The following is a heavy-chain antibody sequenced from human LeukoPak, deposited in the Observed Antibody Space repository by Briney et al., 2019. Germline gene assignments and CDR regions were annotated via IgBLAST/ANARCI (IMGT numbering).Heavy chain of an antibody. CDR1: GGSISSSSYY. J-gene: IGHJ4*02. Sequence: SETLSLTCTVSGGSISSSSYYWGWIRQPPGKGLEWIGSSYYSGSTYYNPSLKSRVTISVDTSKNQFSLKLSSVTAADTAVYYCARHSRFKRGSGGYFDYWGQGTLVTVSS. V-gene: IGHV4-39*01. D-gene: IGHD3-10*01. CDR3: ARHSRFKRGSGGYFDY. CDR2: SYYSGST.